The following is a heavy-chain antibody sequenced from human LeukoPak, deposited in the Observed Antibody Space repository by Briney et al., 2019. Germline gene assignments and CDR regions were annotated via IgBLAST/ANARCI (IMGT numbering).Heavy chain of an antibody. CDR2: ISYDGSNK. Sequence: GGSLRLSCAASGFTFSSYAMHWVRQAPGKGLEWVAVISYDGSNKYYADSVKGRFTISRDNAKNSPYLQMNSLRAEDTAMYYCAKGALRYSSCYDYWGQGTPVTVSS. J-gene: IGHJ4*02. D-gene: IGHD6-25*01. V-gene: IGHV3-30*04. CDR1: GFTFSSYA. CDR3: AKGALRYSSCYDY.